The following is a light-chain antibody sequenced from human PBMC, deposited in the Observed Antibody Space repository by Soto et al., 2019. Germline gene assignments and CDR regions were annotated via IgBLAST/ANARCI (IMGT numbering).Light chain of an antibody. CDR2: EGS. V-gene: IGLV2-23*01. CDR1: RRDIGSYNL. CDR3: CSYAGSETLI. Sequence: SALTHPASVSRSPGPSITISCCGTRRDIGSYNLVSWYQQHPGKAPKLMIYEGSKRPSGVSSRCSGSKSCNTASLTISGLQDEDEADYYCCSYAGSETLIFGGGTK. J-gene: IGLJ2*01.